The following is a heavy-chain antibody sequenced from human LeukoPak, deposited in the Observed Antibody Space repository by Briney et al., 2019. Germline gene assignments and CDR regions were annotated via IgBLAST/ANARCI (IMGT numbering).Heavy chain of an antibody. V-gene: IGHV3-21*01. CDR1: GFTFSSYS. CDR2: ISSSSSCI. CDR3: ARDPGGSGTFFDP. J-gene: IGHJ5*02. D-gene: IGHD3-10*01. Sequence: PGGSLRLSCAASGFTFSSYSMNWVRQAPGKGLEWVSSISSSSSCIYYADSVKGRFTISRDNAKNSLYLQMNSLRAEDTAVYYCARDPGGSGTFFDPWGQGTLVTVSS.